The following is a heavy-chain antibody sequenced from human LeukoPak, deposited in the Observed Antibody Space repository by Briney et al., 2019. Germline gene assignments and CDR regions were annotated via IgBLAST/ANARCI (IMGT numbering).Heavy chain of an antibody. Sequence: PGGSLRLSCAASGFTVSSDYMSWVRQAPGKGLEWVSVIYSGGSTYYADSVKGRFTISRDNSKNTVYLQMNSLRPEDTAVYYCAKDYIVSSSPIYYFDYWGQGTLVTVSS. CDR1: GFTVSSDY. CDR2: IYSGGST. D-gene: IGHD6-6*01. V-gene: IGHV3-53*05. CDR3: AKDYIVSSSPIYYFDY. J-gene: IGHJ4*02.